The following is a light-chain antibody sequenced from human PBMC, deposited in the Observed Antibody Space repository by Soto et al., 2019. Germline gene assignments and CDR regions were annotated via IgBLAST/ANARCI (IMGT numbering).Light chain of an antibody. V-gene: IGKV3-20*01. CDR1: QSVGRS. J-gene: IGKJ4*01. CDR3: QQFGSSLP. Sequence: EIVLTQSPGTLSLSPGERATLSCRASQSVGRSLAWYQQKPGQAPRLLIYTTSNRATGIPDRSIGSGSGTDFTLTISRLEPEDFAVYYCQQFGSSLPFGGGTKVEIK. CDR2: TTS.